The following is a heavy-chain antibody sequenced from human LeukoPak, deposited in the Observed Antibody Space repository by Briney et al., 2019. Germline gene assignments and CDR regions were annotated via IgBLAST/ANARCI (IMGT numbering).Heavy chain of an antibody. D-gene: IGHD3-22*01. V-gene: IGHV4-39*01. Sequence: PSETLSLTCTVSGGSISSSSYYWGWIRQPPGKGLEWIGSIYYSGSTYYNPSLKSRVTISVDTSKNQFSLKLSSVTAADTAVYYCARNDPDSSEDWGQGTLVTVSS. CDR3: ARNDPDSSED. CDR1: GGSISSSSYY. J-gene: IGHJ4*02. CDR2: IYYSGST.